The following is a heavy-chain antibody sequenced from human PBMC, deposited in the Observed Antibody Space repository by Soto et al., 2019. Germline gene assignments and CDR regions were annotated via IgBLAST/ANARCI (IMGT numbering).Heavy chain of an antibody. Sequence: QVQLVQSGAEVKKPGASVKVSCKASGYTFTSYDINWVRQATGQGLEWMGWMNPNSGNTGYAQKFQGRVTMTRNTSISTAYMELSSLRSEDTAVYYCARAGYYYDSSGYYLSFDYWGQGTLVTVSS. J-gene: IGHJ4*02. CDR3: ARAGYYYDSSGYYLSFDY. D-gene: IGHD3-22*01. CDR2: MNPNSGNT. V-gene: IGHV1-8*01. CDR1: GYTFTSYD.